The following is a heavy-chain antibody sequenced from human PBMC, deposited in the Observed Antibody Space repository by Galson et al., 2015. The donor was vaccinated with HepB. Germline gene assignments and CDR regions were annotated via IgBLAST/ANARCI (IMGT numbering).Heavy chain of an antibody. Sequence: SVKVSCKASGYTFTSYGISWVRQAPGQGLEWMGWISAYNGNTNYAQKLQGRVTMTTDTSTSTAYMELRSLRSDDTAVYYCARDETYGSGSYRPIDYWGQGTLVTVSS. V-gene: IGHV1-18*01. J-gene: IGHJ4*02. CDR2: ISAYNGNT. CDR1: GYTFTSYG. CDR3: ARDETYGSGSYRPIDY. D-gene: IGHD3-10*01.